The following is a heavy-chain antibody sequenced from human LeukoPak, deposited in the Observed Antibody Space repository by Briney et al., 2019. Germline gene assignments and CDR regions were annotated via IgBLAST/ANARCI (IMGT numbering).Heavy chain of an antibody. CDR3: ASSRIAAASYGMDV. V-gene: IGHV3-21*01. J-gene: IGHJ6*02. Sequence: GGSLGLSCAASGFTFSSYSMNWVRQAPGKGLEWVSSISSSSSYIYYADSVEGRFTISRDNAKNSLYLQMNSLRAEDTAVYYCASSRIAAASYGMDVWGQGTTVTVSS. CDR1: GFTFSSYS. CDR2: ISSSSSYI. D-gene: IGHD6-13*01.